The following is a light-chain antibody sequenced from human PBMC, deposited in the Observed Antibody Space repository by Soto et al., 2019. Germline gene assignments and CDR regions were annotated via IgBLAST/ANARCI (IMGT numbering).Light chain of an antibody. CDR1: QSVNSY. J-gene: IGKJ4*01. Sequence: TLSLSPGERATLSCRASQSVNSYLAWYQQKPGQAPRLLIYDASNRATGIPARFSGSGSGTDFTLTISSLEPEDFAVYYCQQRSNWPLTFGGGTKVDIK. CDR3: QQRSNWPLT. CDR2: DAS. V-gene: IGKV3-11*01.